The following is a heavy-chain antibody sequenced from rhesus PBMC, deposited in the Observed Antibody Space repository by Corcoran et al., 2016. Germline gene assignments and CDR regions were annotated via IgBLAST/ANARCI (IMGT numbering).Heavy chain of an antibody. D-gene: IGHD1-1*01. J-gene: IGHJ5-1*01. V-gene: IGHV4-80*01. Sequence: QVHLQESGPGLVKPSETLSLTCAVSGASVSTYWWLWIRQPPGQGLEWIGEISGEVSWTKYNPSLKSRITISKDASTNQFSLEMTSMSAADSAVYYCARGLDYRFDVSGPGVLVTVSS. CDR2: ISGEVSWT. CDR3: ARGLDYRFDV. CDR1: GASVSTYW.